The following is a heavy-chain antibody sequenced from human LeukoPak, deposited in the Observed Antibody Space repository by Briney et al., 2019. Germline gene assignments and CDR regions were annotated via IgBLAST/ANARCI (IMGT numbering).Heavy chain of an antibody. J-gene: IGHJ4*02. V-gene: IGHV3-23*01. D-gene: IGHD2-8*01. CDR3: AKGLKPAMASRSNYFDY. Sequence: AGGSLRLSCAASGFSFSNYAMNWVRQAPGKGLEWVSTITGSGGSTHYADSVKGRFTISRDNSKNTLYLQMNSLRADDTAVYYCAKGLKPAMASRSNYFDYWGQGALVTVSS. CDR1: GFSFSNYA. CDR2: ITGSGGST.